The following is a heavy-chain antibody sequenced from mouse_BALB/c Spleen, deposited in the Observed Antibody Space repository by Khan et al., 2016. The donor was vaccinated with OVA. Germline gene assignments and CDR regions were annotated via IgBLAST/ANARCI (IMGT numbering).Heavy chain of an antibody. J-gene: IGHJ3*01. V-gene: IGHV1-82*01. D-gene: IGHD2-1*01. Sequence: VQLQESGPELVKPGASVKISCKASGYAFSSSWMNWVKQRPGQGLEWIGRIYPGDGDTHYNGKFKGKATLTADKSSSTAYMQLSSLTSVYSAVYFCARLNGNYDAWFDYWGQGTLVTVSA. CDR1: GYAFSSSW. CDR3: ARLNGNYDAWFDY. CDR2: IYPGDGDT.